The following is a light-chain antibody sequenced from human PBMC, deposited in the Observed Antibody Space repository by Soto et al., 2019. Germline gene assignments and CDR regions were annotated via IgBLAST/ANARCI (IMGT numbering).Light chain of an antibody. CDR1: QSVSSNY. CDR3: QQYGISPRT. CDR2: GAS. Sequence: EIVLTQSPGTLSLSPGERATLSCRASQSVSSNYLAWYQQKPGQAPRLLIYGASSRATGIPDRFSGSGSGTDFTLTISRLEPKDFAVYYCQQYGISPRTFGQGTKVEIK. V-gene: IGKV3-20*01. J-gene: IGKJ1*01.